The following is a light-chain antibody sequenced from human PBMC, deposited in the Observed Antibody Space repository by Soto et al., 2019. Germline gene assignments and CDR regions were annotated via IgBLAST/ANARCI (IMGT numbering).Light chain of an antibody. Sequence: DIQMTQSPSSLSASVVDRVTITCRASESIRNNLNWYQQKPGKAPKLLIYAASTLQSGVPSRFSGGGSGTEFTLTIVSLQPEDFTTYYCQQTSSTPRGAFGQGTKVEFK. CDR1: ESIRNN. CDR2: AAS. CDR3: QQTSSTPRGA. V-gene: IGKV1-39*01. J-gene: IGKJ1*01.